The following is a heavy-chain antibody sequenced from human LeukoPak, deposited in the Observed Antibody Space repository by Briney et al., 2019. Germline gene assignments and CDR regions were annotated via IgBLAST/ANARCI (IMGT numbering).Heavy chain of an antibody. CDR2: ISGSGGST. CDR1: GFTFSSYG. J-gene: IGHJ4*02. D-gene: IGHD1-26*01. CDR3: ARFRWELLGSFDY. V-gene: IGHV3-23*01. Sequence: GGSLRLSCAASGFTFSSYGMSWVRQAPGKGLEWVSAISGSGGSTYYADSVKGRFTISRDNSKNTLYLQMNSLRAEDTAVYYCARFRWELLGSFDYWGQGTLVTVSS.